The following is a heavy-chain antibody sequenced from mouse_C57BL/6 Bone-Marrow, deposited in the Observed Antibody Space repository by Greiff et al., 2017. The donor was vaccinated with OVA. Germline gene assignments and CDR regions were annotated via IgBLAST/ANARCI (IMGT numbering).Heavy chain of an antibody. V-gene: IGHV1-42*01. Sequence: EVQLQQSGPELVKPGASVKISCKASGYSFTGYYMNWVKQSPEKSLEWIGEINPSTGGTTYNQKFKAKATLTVDKSSSTAYMQLKSLTSEDSVVXYCARGGTSPFAYWGQGTLVTVSA. D-gene: IGHD4-1*01. CDR2: INPSTGGT. CDR3: ARGGTSPFAY. CDR1: GYSFTGYY. J-gene: IGHJ3*01.